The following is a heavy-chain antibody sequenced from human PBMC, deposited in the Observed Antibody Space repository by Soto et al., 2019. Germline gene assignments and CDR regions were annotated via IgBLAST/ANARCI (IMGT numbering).Heavy chain of an antibody. D-gene: IGHD2-21*01. CDR1: GGSFDNYY. CDR2: IFYRGSS. V-gene: IGHV4-59*01. J-gene: IGHJ6*02. Sequence: QVQLQESGPGLVKPSETLSLACTVSGGSFDNYYWSWIRQPPGGGLEGSGYIFYRGSSNYNPSLKSRVTISIDATRPQRALTLSSVTAAESAVHYCATGLFVPAKYFYYGVDVWGPGTAVTVSS. CDR3: ATGLFVPAKYFYYGVDV.